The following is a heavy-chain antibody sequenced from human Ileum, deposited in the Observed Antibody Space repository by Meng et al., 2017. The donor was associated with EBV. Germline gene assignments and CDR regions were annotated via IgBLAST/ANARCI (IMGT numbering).Heavy chain of an antibody. V-gene: IGHV3-15*01. CDR1: GFTFRNAW. CDR3: EGWRY. CDR2: IKSTTDGGTT. Sequence: GQLVESGGGLVKPGGSLRLSCAASGFTFRNAWMTWVRQAPGKGLEWVGRIKSTTDGGTTDYAAPVKGRFTISRDDSKNTLLLQMDSLKTEDTAVYYCEGWRYWGQGTLVTVSS. J-gene: IGHJ4*02. D-gene: IGHD2-15*01.